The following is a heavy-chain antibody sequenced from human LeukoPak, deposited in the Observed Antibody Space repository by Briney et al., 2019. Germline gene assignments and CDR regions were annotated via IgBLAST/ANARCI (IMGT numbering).Heavy chain of an antibody. V-gene: IGHV3-30*18. D-gene: IGHD4-17*01. CDR3: AKDPSTVTTWVPDY. CDR1: GFTFSSYG. J-gene: IGHJ4*02. Sequence: PGGSLRLSCAASGFTFSSYGMHWVRQAPGKGLEWVAVISYDGSNKYYADSVKGRFTISRDNSKNTLYLQMNSLRAEDTAVYYCAKDPSTVTTWVPDYWGQGTLVTVSS. CDR2: ISYDGSNK.